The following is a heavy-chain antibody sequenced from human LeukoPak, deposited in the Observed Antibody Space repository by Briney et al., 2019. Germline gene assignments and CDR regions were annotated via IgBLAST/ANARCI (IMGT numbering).Heavy chain of an antibody. J-gene: IGHJ6*03. D-gene: IGHD3-22*01. CDR2: ISSSSLYI. Sequence: GGSLRLSCAASGFTFSSYSMNWVRQAPGKGLEWVSCISSSSLYIYYADSVKGRFTISRDNAKNSLYLQMNSLRADDTAVYYCARDFSDVKGGDSGDYYYYYYMDVWGKGTTVTISS. V-gene: IGHV3-21*01. CDR3: ARDFSDVKGGDSGDYYYYYYMDV. CDR1: GFTFSSYS.